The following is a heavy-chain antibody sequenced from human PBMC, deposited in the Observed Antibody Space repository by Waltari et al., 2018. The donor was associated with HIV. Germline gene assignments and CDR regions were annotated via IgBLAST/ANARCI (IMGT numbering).Heavy chain of an antibody. CDR1: GFTFSSYA. D-gene: IGHD6-19*01. J-gene: IGHJ3*02. CDR2: ISGSGGST. Sequence: EVQLVESGGGLVQPGGSLRLSCAASGFTFSSYAMSWVRQAPGKGLEWVSAISGSGGSTYYADSVKGRFTISRDNSKNTLYLQMNSLRAEDTAVYYYAKDGLIAVAASKAFDIWGQGTMVTVSS. V-gene: IGHV3-23*04. CDR3: AKDGLIAVAASKAFDI.